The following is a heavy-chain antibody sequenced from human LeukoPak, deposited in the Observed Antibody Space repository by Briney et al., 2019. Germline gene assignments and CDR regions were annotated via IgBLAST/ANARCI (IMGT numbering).Heavy chain of an antibody. J-gene: IGHJ6*02. Sequence: PSETLSLTCAVYGGSFSGYYWSWIHQPPGKGLEWIGEINHSGSTNYNPSLKSRVTISVDTSKNQFSLKLSSVTAADTAVYYCARLVAQYYYYYGMDVWGQGTTVTVSS. V-gene: IGHV4-34*01. CDR1: GGSFSGYY. CDR3: ARLVAQYYYYYGMDV. CDR2: INHSGST. D-gene: IGHD5-12*01.